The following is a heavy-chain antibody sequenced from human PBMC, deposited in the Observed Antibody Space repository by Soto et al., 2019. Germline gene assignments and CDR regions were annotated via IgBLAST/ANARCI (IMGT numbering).Heavy chain of an antibody. J-gene: IGHJ5*02. CDR1: GYTFTSYA. D-gene: IGHD6-13*01. CDR3: ARARNGGSSWYLVGSKNWFDP. Sequence: ASVKVSCKASGYTFTSYAMHWVRQAPGQRLEWMGWINAGNGNTKYSQKFQGRVTITRDTSASTAYMELSSLRSEDTAVYYCARARNGGSSWYLVGSKNWFDPWGQGTLVTVSS. CDR2: INAGNGNT. V-gene: IGHV1-3*01.